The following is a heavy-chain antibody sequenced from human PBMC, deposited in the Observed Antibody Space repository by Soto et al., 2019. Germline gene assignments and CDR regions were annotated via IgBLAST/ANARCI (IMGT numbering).Heavy chain of an antibody. J-gene: IGHJ6*02. Sequence: GGSLRLSCAASGFTFSSYAMHWVRQAPGKGLEWVAVISYDGSNKYYADSVKGRFTISRDNSKNTLYLQMNSLRAEDTAVYYCSRRGALLWFCEEDLLPYHSYGMVVWRQGTMVTVS. V-gene: IGHV3-30-3*01. D-gene: IGHD3-10*01. CDR3: SRRGALLWFCEEDLLPYHSYGMVV. CDR1: GFTFSSYA. CDR2: ISYDGSNK.